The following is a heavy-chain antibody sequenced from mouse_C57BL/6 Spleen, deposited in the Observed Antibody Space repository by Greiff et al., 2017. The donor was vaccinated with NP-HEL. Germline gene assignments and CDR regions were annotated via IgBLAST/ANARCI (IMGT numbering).Heavy chain of an antibody. Sequence: DVQLQESGPGLVKPSQSLSLTCSVTGYSITSGYYWNWIRQFPGNKLEWMGYISYDGSNNYNPSLKNRISITRDTSKNQFFLKLNSVTTEDTATYYCARGGGLPSYAMDYWGQGTSVTVSS. D-gene: IGHD2-2*01. CDR3: ARGGGLPSYAMDY. CDR2: ISYDGSN. CDR1: GYSITSGYY. V-gene: IGHV3-6*01. J-gene: IGHJ4*01.